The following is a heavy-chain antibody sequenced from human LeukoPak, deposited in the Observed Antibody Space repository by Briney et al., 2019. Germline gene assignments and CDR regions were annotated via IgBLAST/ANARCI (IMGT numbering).Heavy chain of an antibody. J-gene: IGHJ4*02. D-gene: IGHD3-3*01. V-gene: IGHV4-39*01. CDR2: LYYSGST. CDR1: GGSISSSSYY. Sequence: SETLSLTCTVSGGSISSSSYYSGWSRQPPGKGLEWIGSLYYSGSTYYNPSLKSRVTISVDTSKNQFSLKLSSVTAADTAVYYCASGYDFWSGYYSPQMNFDYWGQGTLVTVSS. CDR3: ASGYDFWSGYYSPQMNFDY.